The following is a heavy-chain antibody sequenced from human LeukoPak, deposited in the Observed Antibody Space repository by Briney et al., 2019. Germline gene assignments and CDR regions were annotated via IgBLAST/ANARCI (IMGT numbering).Heavy chain of an antibody. CDR3: ARDLTYHYDPTSDY. Sequence: GGSLRLSCAVSGFTFTNYWMSWARQSPGKGLEWVANIYLDGSRAYYVDSVKGRFTISRDNAKNSLYLQMNSLRADDTAVYYCARDLTYHYDPTSDYWGQGTLVTVSS. CDR2: IYLDGSRA. CDR1: GFTFTNYW. D-gene: IGHD3-22*01. J-gene: IGHJ4*02. V-gene: IGHV3-7*01.